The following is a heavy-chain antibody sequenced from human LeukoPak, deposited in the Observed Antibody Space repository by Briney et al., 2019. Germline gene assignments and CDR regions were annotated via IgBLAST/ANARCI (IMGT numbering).Heavy chain of an antibody. CDR2: IDSGVNT. CDR3: VSHSDPLTSYSFDY. D-gene: IGHD3-9*01. V-gene: IGHV3-53*01. CDR1: GFTVSSIY. J-gene: IGHJ4*02. Sequence: GSLRPSCAASGFTVSSIYMSWVRPAPGKGLGGGAIIDSGVNTYYADSVKGRFTISRDNSKNTLSLQMNSLRAEETAVYYCVSHSDPLTSYSFDYWGGGTLVTVSS.